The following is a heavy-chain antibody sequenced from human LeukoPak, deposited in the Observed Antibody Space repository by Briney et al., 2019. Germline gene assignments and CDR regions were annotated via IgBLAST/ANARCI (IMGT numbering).Heavy chain of an antibody. CDR3: ARDLHCSSTSCPFDY. CDR1: GFTFSSYS. D-gene: IGHD2-2*01. CDR2: ISSSSSYI. Sequence: KPGGSLRLSCAASGFTFSSYSMNWVRQAPGKGLEWVSSISSSSSYICYADSVEGRFTISRDNAKNSLYLQMNSLRAEDTAVYYCARDLHCSSTSCPFDYWGQGTLVTVSS. J-gene: IGHJ4*02. V-gene: IGHV3-21*01.